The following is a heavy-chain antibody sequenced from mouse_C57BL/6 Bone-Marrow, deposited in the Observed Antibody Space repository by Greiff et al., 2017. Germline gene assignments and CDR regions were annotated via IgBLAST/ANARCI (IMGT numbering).Heavy chain of an antibody. CDR2: ISSGGSYT. V-gene: IGHV5-6*01. D-gene: IGHD3-2*02. CDR1: GFTFSSYG. J-gene: IGHJ4*01. Sequence: EVQVVESGGDLVKPGGSLKLSCAASGFTFSSYGMSWVRQTPDKRLEWVATISSGGSYTYYPDSVKGRFTISRDNAKNTLYLQMSSLKSEDTAMYSGARHGRRLNAMDYWGQGTSVTVSS. CDR3: ARHGRRLNAMDY.